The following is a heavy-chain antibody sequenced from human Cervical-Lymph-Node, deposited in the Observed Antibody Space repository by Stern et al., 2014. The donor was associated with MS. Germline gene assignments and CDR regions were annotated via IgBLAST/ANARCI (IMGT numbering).Heavy chain of an antibody. CDR3: ATSAFDY. J-gene: IGHJ4*02. CDR2: INTGDGDT. Sequence: VQLVQSGTEVKTTGASVTVSCQASGYSFTDYPIHWVRQAPGQGLEWVGWINTGDGDTRYSPRLQGRISITRDTSTRTAYLDLSSLRSADTAEYYWATSAFDYWGQGTLVTVS. V-gene: IGHV1-3*04. CDR1: GYSFTDYP.